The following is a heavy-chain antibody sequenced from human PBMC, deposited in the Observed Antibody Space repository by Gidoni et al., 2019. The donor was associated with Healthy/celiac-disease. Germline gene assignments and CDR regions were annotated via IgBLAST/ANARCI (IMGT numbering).Heavy chain of an antibody. CDR3: ARETIFGHWCDP. Sequence: QVQLQESGPGLVKPSETLSLTCAVSVYSISSGYYWGWIRQPPGKGLEWIGSIYPSGSTYYNPSLKSRVTISVDTSKNQFSLKLSSVTAADTAVYYCARETIFGHWCDPWGQGTLVTVSS. D-gene: IGHD3-3*01. CDR1: VYSISSGYY. CDR2: IYPSGST. J-gene: IGHJ5*02. V-gene: IGHV4-38-2*02.